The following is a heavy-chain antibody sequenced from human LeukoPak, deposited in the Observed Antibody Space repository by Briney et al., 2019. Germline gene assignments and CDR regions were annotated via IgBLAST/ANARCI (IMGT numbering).Heavy chain of an antibody. D-gene: IGHD3-22*01. J-gene: IGHJ6*02. CDR1: GFTFSSYSMN. CDR3: ASPTHNYYDSSGYPPMDV. V-gene: IGHV4-39*01. CDR2: IYYSGST. Sequence: GSLRLSCAASGFTFSSYSMNWVRQPPGKGLEWIGSIYYSGSTYYNPSLKSRVTISVDTSKNQFSLKLSSVTAADTAVYYCASPTHNYYDSSGYPPMDVWGQGTTVTVSS.